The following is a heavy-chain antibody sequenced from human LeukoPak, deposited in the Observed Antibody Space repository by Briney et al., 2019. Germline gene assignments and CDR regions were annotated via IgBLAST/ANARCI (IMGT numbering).Heavy chain of an antibody. CDR1: GGTFSSYA. J-gene: IGHJ4*02. D-gene: IGHD3-9*01. Sequence: ASVKVSCKASGGTFSSYAISWVRQAPGQGLEWMGGIIPIFGTANYAQKFQGRVTITADESTSTAYMELSSLRSEDTAVYYCARAPRYYDILTGYYYFDYWGQGTLVTVSS. V-gene: IGHV1-69*13. CDR3: ARAPRYYDILTGYYYFDY. CDR2: IIPIFGTA.